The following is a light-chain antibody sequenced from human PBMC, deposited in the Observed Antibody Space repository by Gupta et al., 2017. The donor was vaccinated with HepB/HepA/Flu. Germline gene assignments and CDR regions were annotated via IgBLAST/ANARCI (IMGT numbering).Light chain of an antibody. J-gene: IGKJ1*01. CDR3: QQRDSNPRT. Sequence: DIQMTQSPSSLSASVGDRVTITFRASQSISSYLNWYQQKPGKAPKLLIYAASSLQSGVPSRFSGSRSGTDFTLTISRLQTEDFATYDSQQRDSNPRTSGQRTKVQTK. V-gene: IGKV1-39*01. CDR2: AAS. CDR1: QSISSY.